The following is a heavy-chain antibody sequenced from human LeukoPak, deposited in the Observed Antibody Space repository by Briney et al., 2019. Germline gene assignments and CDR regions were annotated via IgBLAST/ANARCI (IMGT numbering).Heavy chain of an antibody. CDR1: GFTFSSYA. V-gene: IGHV3-23*01. Sequence: PGGSLRLSCAASGFTFSSYAMSWVRQAPGKGLEWVSAISGSGGSTYYADSVKGRFTISRDNSKNTLYLQMDSLKIEDTAVYYCMVLWQQLEPVMHWGQGVLVTVSS. D-gene: IGHD6-13*01. CDR3: MVLWQQLEPVMH. J-gene: IGHJ4*02. CDR2: ISGSGGST.